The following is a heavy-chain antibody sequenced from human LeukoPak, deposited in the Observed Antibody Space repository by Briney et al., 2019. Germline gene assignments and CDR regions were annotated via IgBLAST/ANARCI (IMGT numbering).Heavy chain of an antibody. D-gene: IGHD4-23*01. Sequence: PSGTLSLTRTVSGGSISSSSYYWGWIRQPPGKGLEWIGSIYYSGSTYYTPSLKSRVTISVDTSKNQFSLKLSSVTAADTAVYYCAGGSYHGVTLDYWGQGTLVTVSS. CDR3: AGGSYHGVTLDY. J-gene: IGHJ4*02. CDR1: GGSISSSSYY. V-gene: IGHV4-39*07. CDR2: IYYSGST.